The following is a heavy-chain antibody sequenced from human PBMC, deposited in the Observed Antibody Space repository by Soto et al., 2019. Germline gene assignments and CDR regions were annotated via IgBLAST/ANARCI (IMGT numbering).Heavy chain of an antibody. Sequence: GGSLRLSCTGSGFTFGDYAMSWFRQAPGKGLEWVGFIRGKAFGGTAEYAASVRGRFTISRDDSKSIAYLQMNSLKIEDTAVYYCAKDPTCCYYYGMDVWGQGTTVTVSS. V-gene: IGHV3-49*03. CDR2: IRGKAFGGTA. CDR3: AKDPTCCYYYGMDV. J-gene: IGHJ6*02. CDR1: GFTFGDYA.